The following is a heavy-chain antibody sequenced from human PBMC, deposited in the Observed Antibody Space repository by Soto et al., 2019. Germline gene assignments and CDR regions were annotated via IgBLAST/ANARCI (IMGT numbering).Heavy chain of an antibody. J-gene: IGHJ4*02. CDR3: AIRGAGHDFDY. CDR1: GFTFSSYA. D-gene: IGHD6-19*01. V-gene: IGHV3-23*01. CDR2: ISGSGDST. Sequence: EVQLLESGGGLVQPGGSLRLSCAASGFTFSSYAMSWVRQAPGKGLEWVSVISGSGDSTYYADSVKGRLTISRDNSKNTLYLQMNSLRAEDTAVYNCAIRGAGHDFDYWGQGTLVTVSS.